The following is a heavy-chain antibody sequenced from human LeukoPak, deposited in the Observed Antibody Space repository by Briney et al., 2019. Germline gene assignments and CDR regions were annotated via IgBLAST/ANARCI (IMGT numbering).Heavy chain of an antibody. CDR2: ISGSCGST. Sequence: GGTLRLSCAVSGFTFSSYAMSWVRQAPGKGLERVSAISGSCGSTYYADSVKGRCTISRDNSKNTLYLQMKSLRAEDTAVYYCAKDSSRNLTALWGQGTLVTVSS. V-gene: IGHV3-23*01. D-gene: IGHD2-21*02. J-gene: IGHJ4*02. CDR3: AKDSSRNLTAL. CDR1: GFTFSSYA.